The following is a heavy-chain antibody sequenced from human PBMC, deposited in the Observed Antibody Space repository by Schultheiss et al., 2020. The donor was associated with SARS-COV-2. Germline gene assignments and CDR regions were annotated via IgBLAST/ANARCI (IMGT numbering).Heavy chain of an antibody. CDR1: GFTFSSYA. Sequence: GGSLRLSCAASGFTFSSYAMHWVRQAPGKGLEWVSGIKSDGSSTNYADSVKGRFTISRDNAKNSLYLQMNSLRAEDTAVYYCARGEGYCTGGVCPDGMDVWGQGTTVTVSS. J-gene: IGHJ6*02. V-gene: IGHV3-74*01. CDR2: IKSDGSST. D-gene: IGHD2-8*02. CDR3: ARGEGYCTGGVCPDGMDV.